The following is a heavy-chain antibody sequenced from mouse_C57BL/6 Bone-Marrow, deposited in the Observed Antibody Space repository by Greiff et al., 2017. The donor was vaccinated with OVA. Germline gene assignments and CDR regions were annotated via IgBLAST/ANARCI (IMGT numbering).Heavy chain of an antibody. D-gene: IGHD2-12*01. CDR3: ARGVTFYAMDY. CDR1: GYAFSSSW. V-gene: IGHV1-82*01. CDR2: IYPGDGDT. Sequence: QVQLQQSGPELVKPGASVKISCKASGYAFSSSWMNWVKQRPGKGLEWIGRIYPGDGDTKYNGKFKGKATLTADTSSSTAYMQLSSLTSEDSAVYFCARGVTFYAMDYWGQGTSVTVSS. J-gene: IGHJ4*01.